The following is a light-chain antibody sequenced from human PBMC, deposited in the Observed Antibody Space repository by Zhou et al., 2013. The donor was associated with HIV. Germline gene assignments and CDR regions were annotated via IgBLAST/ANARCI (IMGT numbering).Light chain of an antibody. V-gene: IGKV3-15*01. CDR2: DTS. CDR3: QQYNYWPPYT. Sequence: EVVMTQSPSTLSVSPGERVTLSCRASQNVFSNLAWYQQKPGQAPSLLIYDTSTRATGVPARFRGSGSGTEFTLTISSLQSEDSAAYYCQQYNYWPPYTFGQGTKLEIK. CDR1: QNVFSN. J-gene: IGKJ2*01.